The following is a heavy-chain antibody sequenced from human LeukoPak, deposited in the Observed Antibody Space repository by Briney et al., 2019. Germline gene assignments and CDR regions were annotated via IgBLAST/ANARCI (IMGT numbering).Heavy chain of an antibody. CDR3: ASFLRRDYFDY. CDR1: GFTFSDYA. J-gene: IGHJ4*02. D-gene: IGHD4-17*01. Sequence: GGSLRLSCAISGFTFSDYAMSWVRQAPGKGLEWAPVISGTGGATYYADSVKGRFTISRDNSKNTLYLQMNSLRAEDTAVYYCASFLRRDYFDYWGQGTLVTVSS. CDR2: ISGTGGAT. V-gene: IGHV3-23*01.